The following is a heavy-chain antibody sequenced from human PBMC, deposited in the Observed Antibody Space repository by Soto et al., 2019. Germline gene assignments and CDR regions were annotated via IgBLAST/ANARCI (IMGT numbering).Heavy chain of an antibody. CDR2: TYYRNQWND. Sequence: PSQTLSLTCAISGDSVSSSSAAWNWIRQSPSRGLEWLGRTYYRNQWNDDYSASFRSRMTISPDTSENQFSLQLNSVTPEDTAIYYCARGRPSYFAMDVWGQGTTVTVSS. V-gene: IGHV6-1*01. J-gene: IGHJ6*02. CDR3: ARGRPSYFAMDV. CDR1: GDSVSSSSAA.